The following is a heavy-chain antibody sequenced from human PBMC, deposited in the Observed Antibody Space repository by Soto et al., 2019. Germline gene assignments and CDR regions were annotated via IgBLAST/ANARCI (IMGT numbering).Heavy chain of an antibody. CDR1: GGSFSGYY. CDR3: AGVVHYDFWSGPIDRFDP. V-gene: IGHV4-34*01. D-gene: IGHD3-3*01. Sequence: SETLSLTCAVYGGSFSGYYWSWLRQPPGKGLEWIGEINHSGSTNYNPSLKSRVTISVDTSKNQFSLKLSSVTAADTAVYYCAGVVHYDFWSGPIDRFDPWGRGTLVTVSS. J-gene: IGHJ5*02. CDR2: INHSGST.